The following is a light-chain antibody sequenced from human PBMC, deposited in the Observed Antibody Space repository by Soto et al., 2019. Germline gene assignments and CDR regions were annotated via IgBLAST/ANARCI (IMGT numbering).Light chain of an antibody. J-gene: IGKJ4*02. CDR3: QKTASNPRK. Sequence: DIQMAIKSSKDSGAGEDLVSITWPASQSISSWLAWYQQKPGKAPKLLIYDASSLESGVPSRFSGSGSGTEFTLTISSLQPDDFATYYCQKTASNPRKFRGGTQGDIK. CDR2: DAS. V-gene: IGKV1-5*01. CDR1: QSISSW.